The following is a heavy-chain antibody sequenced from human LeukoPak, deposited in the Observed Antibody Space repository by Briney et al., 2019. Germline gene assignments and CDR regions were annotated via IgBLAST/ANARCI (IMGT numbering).Heavy chain of an antibody. J-gene: IGHJ6*03. CDR1: GYMFTTYG. CDR3: ARARNPLDYYYYMDV. Sequence: ASVKISCTTSGYMFTTYGISWVRQAPVHGVEWMGGIIVQNGNTKYAQKFQGILTTTPATPTSTAYMELRSLRSDATAVYYCARARNPLDYYYYMDVWGKGTTVTVSS. CDR2: IIVQNGNT. V-gene: IGHV1-18*01.